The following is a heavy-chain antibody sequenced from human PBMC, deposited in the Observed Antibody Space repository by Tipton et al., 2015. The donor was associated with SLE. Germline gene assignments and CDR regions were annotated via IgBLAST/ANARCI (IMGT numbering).Heavy chain of an antibody. D-gene: IGHD6-19*01. CDR3: ASEGSGWYGQLFDP. CDR2: IYYSGST. CDR1: GGSISSSSYY. J-gene: IGHJ5*02. Sequence: TLSLTCTVSGGSISSSSYYWGWIRQPPGKGLEWIGSIYYSGSTYYNPSLKSRVTISVDTSKNQFSLKLSSVTAADTAVYYCASEGSGWYGQLFDPWGQGTLVTVSS. V-gene: IGHV4-39*07.